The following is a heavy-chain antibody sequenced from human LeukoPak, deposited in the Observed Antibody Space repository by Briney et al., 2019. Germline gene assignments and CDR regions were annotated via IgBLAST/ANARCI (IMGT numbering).Heavy chain of an antibody. CDR2: ISGGGDIT. V-gene: IGHV3-23*01. J-gene: IGHJ4*02. Sequence: PSETLSLTCTVSGGSISTYYGNWIRQAPGKGLEWDSAISGGGDITYYADSVTGRFTISRDNSKDTLFLQMHSLRPGDTAVYYCVREDTPATANYWGQGTLVTISS. CDR1: GGSISTYY. D-gene: IGHD2-21*02. CDR3: VREDTPATANY.